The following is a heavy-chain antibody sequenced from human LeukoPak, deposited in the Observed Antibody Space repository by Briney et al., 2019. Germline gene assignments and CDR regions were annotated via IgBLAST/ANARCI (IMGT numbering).Heavy chain of an antibody. V-gene: IGHV3-15*01. Sequence: PGGSLRPSCAASGFTFSNAWMSWVRQAPGKGLEWVGRIKSKTDGGTTDYAAPVKGRFTISRDDSKNTLYLQMNSLKTEDTAVYYCTTDSSYRITMVRGVIIKMKDLDYWGQGTLVTVSS. CDR2: IKSKTDGGTT. D-gene: IGHD3-10*01. CDR1: GFTFSNAW. CDR3: TTDSSYRITMVRGVIIKMKDLDY. J-gene: IGHJ4*02.